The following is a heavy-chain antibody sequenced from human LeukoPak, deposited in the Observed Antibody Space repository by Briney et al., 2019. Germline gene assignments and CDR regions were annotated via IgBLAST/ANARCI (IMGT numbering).Heavy chain of an antibody. CDR3: TRDMRPGGADV. CDR2: ILWNGGET. Sequence: GGSLRLSCSISGFTFTDYAVHWVRQVPGKGLEWVSGILWNGGETGYADSVKGRFTISRDKVKNFLYLQMNSLRVEDTALYFCTRDMRPGGADVWGQGTTVTVSS. D-gene: IGHD4-17*01. V-gene: IGHV3-9*01. CDR1: GFTFTDYA. J-gene: IGHJ6*02.